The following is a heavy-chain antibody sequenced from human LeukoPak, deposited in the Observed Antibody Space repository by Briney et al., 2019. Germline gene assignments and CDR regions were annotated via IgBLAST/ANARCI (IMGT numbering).Heavy chain of an antibody. CDR1: GFTFSSYW. J-gene: IGHJ3*01. CDR2: IKQDGSEK. V-gene: IGHV3-7*01. CDR3: ARDYSIDV. Sequence: PGGSLRLSCAASGFTFSSYWMTWVRQAPGEGLEWVANIKQDGSEKYYVDSVKGRFTISRDNAKNSLYLQMNSLRVEDTAVYHCARDYSIDVWGQGTMVTVSS. D-gene: IGHD2-15*01.